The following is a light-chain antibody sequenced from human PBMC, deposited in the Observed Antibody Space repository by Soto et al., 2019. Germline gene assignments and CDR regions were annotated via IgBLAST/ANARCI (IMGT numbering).Light chain of an antibody. CDR1: QSLSSTY. CDR2: GAS. CDR3: QHYGASPKYT. V-gene: IGKV3-20*01. Sequence: EIVLTQSPGTLSLSPGERATLFCRASQSLSSTYLAWYQQRPGQAPRLLIYGASRRATGIPDRFSGSGSGTDFTLTISRLEPEDFAVYYCQHYGASPKYTFGQGTKLEIK. J-gene: IGKJ2*01.